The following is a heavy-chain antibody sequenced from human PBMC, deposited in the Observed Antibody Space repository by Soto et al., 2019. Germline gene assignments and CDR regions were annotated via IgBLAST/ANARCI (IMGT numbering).Heavy chain of an antibody. CDR3: ARDLGGSSSYLGY. Sequence: SVKVSCKASGYTFTGRYIHWVRQAPGQGLEWMGWINPASGGATYAQKFQGRVSLTRDTSNSIAYMELSSLRSDDTAVYFCARDLGGSSSYLGYWGQGTPVTVSS. D-gene: IGHD6-6*01. V-gene: IGHV1-2*02. CDR2: INPASGGA. J-gene: IGHJ4*02. CDR1: GYTFTGRY.